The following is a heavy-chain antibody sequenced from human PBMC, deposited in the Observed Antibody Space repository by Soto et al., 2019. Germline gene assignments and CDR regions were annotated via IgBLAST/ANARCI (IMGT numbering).Heavy chain of an antibody. CDR3: ARSEPSTSDHRSHIDF. D-gene: IGHD5-12*01. Sequence: QVELVESGGGVVQPGTSLRHSCAASGFTFRSFAMHWVRQAPGKGLEWVAVTSNDGSIKFYADSVKGRFTISRDNSRNTLYLQMNSLRPEDTAVYYCARSEPSTSDHRSHIDFWGQGTTVTVSS. CDR2: TSNDGSIK. V-gene: IGHV3-30-3*01. CDR1: GFTFRSFA. J-gene: IGHJ6*02.